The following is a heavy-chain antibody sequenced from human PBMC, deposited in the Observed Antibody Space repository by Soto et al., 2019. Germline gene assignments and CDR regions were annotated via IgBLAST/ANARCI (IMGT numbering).Heavy chain of an antibody. CDR2: ISSSSSYI. V-gene: IGHV3-21*01. CDR3: ARFFYIWGSYLYNWNDSDAFDI. D-gene: IGHD3-16*01. CDR1: GFTFSSYS. J-gene: IGHJ3*02. Sequence: GGSLRLSCAASGFTFSSYSMNWVRQAPGKGLEWVSSISSSSSYIYYADSVKGRFTISRDNAKNSLYLQMNSLRAEDTAVYYCARFFYIWGSYLYNWNDSDAFDIWGQGIMVTVSS.